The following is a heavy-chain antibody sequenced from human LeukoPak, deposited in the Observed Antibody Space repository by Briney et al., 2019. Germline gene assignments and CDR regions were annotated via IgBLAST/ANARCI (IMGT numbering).Heavy chain of an antibody. Sequence: GGSLRLSCAASGFTVSSNYMSWVRQAPGKGLEWVSVIYSGGSTYYADSVKGRFTISRDNSKNTLYLQMNSLRAEDTAVYYCARDGLLWFGELSHWGQGTLVTVSS. CDR3: ARDGLLWFGELSH. D-gene: IGHD3-10*01. CDR1: GFTVSSNY. CDR2: IYSGGST. J-gene: IGHJ4*02. V-gene: IGHV3-66*01.